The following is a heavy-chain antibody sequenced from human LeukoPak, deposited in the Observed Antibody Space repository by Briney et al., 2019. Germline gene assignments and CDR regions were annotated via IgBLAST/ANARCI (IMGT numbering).Heavy chain of an antibody. J-gene: IGHJ4*02. V-gene: IGHV3-20*04. D-gene: IGHD3-10*01. CDR2: INWNGGST. Sequence: GGSLRLSCVASGFRFDDYGMSWVRQAPGKGLEWVSGINWNGGSTGYADSVKGRFTISRDNAKNSLNLQMNSLRPEDTAVYYCARDGWRFGELSDYWGQGTLVTVSS. CDR1: GFRFDDYG. CDR3: ARDGWRFGELSDY.